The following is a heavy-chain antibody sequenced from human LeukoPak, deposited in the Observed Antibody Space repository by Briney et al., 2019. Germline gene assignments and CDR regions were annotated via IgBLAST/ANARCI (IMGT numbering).Heavy chain of an antibody. CDR1: GYTFTSYY. J-gene: IGHJ6*02. D-gene: IGHD1-14*01. V-gene: IGHV1-46*01. CDR2: INPSGGST. Sequence: RASVKVSCKASGYTFTSYYMHWVRQAPGQGLEWMGIINPSGGSTSYAQKFQGRVTMTRDTSTSTVYMELSSLRSEDTAVYYCARDLNTGTDSDRYYYYGMDVWGQGTTVTVSS. CDR3: ARDLNTGTDSDRYYYYGMDV.